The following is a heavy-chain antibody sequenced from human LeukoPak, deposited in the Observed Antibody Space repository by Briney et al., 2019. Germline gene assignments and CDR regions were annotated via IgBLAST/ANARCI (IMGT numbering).Heavy chain of an antibody. V-gene: IGHV4-31*03. J-gene: IGHJ4*02. Sequence: PSETLSLTCTVSGGSIRSGGYYWSWIRQHPGKGLEWIGNIYYSGSTYYNPSLKSRVTISTDTSKNQFSLKLSSATAADTAVYYCARTMVRGGAATYLIEYWGQGTLVTVSS. CDR1: GGSIRSGGYY. CDR3: ARTMVRGGAATYLIEY. CDR2: IYYSGST. D-gene: IGHD3-10*01.